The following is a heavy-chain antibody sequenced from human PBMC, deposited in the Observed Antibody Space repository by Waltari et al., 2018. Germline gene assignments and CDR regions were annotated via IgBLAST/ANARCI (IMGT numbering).Heavy chain of an antibody. J-gene: IGHJ6*02. CDR2: INHSPNS. D-gene: IGHD2-8*02. V-gene: IGHV4-34*01. CDR3: VRLEDCTGPGGNCYSGAPFAVDV. CDR1: GGSLRGYY. Sequence: VHLQQWGAGLLRPSETLSLICAVYGGSLRGYYCRWIRQPPGKGLEWIGEINHSPNSNYNPSLRSRVHMSIDTSQNQFSLQLTSVTAADTGVYYCVRLEDCTGPGGNCYSGAPFAVDVWGQGTTVTVPS.